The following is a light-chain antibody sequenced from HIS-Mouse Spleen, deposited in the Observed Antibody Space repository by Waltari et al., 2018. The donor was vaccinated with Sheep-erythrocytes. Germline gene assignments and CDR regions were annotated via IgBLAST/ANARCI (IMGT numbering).Light chain of an antibody. Sequence: QSALTQPRSVSGSPGQSVTISCTGTSSDVGGYNFVSWYQQHPGKAPKLMIYDVSKRAPGVPDRCSGSKSGNTASLTISGLQAEDEADYYCCSYAGSYNHVFATGTKVTVL. CDR3: CSYAGSYNHV. CDR2: DVS. J-gene: IGLJ1*01. V-gene: IGLV2-11*01. CDR1: SSDVGGYNF.